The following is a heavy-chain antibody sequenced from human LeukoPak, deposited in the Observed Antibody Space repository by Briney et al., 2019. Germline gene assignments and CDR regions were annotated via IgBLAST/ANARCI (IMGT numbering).Heavy chain of an antibody. Sequence: SETLSPTCTVSGGSISSGGYYWSWIRQHPGKGLEWIGYIYYSGSTYYNPSLKSRVTISVDTSKNQFSLKLSSVTAADTAVYYCARDYGSGFHWFDPWGQGTLVTVSS. V-gene: IGHV4-31*03. D-gene: IGHD3-10*01. CDR3: ARDYGSGFHWFDP. CDR2: IYYSGST. J-gene: IGHJ5*02. CDR1: GGSISSGGYY.